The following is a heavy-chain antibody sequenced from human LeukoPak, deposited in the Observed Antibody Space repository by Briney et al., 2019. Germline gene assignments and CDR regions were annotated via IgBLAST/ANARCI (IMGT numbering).Heavy chain of an antibody. J-gene: IGHJ4*02. CDR2: IYSGGST. V-gene: IGHV3-53*01. Sequence: GGSLRLSCAASGFTVSSKYMSWVRQAPGKGLEWVSVIYSGGSTYYADSVKGRFTISRDNSKNTLYLQMNSLRAEDTAVYYCAKGATQTYYYDSSGYYYYFDYWGQGTLVTVSS. D-gene: IGHD3-22*01. CDR3: AKGATQTYYYDSSGYYYYFDY. CDR1: GFTVSSKY.